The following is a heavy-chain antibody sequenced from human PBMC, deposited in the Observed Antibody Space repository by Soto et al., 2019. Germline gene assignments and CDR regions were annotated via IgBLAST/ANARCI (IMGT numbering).Heavy chain of an antibody. D-gene: IGHD1-26*01. V-gene: IGHV1-69*06. CDR1: GGTFSSYA. CDR2: IIPIFGTT. CDR3: SRGTRSGSYYYYGLDV. J-gene: IGHJ6*02. Sequence: AVTGPCKDCGGTFSSYASSWVRQAHGQVLEWMGGIIPIFGTTNYARRFQGRVTITADKSTSTAYMELRSLRSEDTAVYYCSRGTRSGSYYYYGLDVWGQGTTVTLSS.